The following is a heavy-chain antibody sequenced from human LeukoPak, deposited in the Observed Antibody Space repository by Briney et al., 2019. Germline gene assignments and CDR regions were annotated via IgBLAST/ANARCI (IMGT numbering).Heavy chain of an antibody. CDR2: ISRDSSTI. CDR1: GFTFSSYE. CDR3: ARDGRVAVGATRYGY. J-gene: IGHJ4*02. V-gene: IGHV3-48*04. Sequence: GVSLRLSCAASGFTFSSYEINWVRQAPGKGLEWVSYISRDSSTIFYADSVKGRFTISRDNAKNSLYLQMNSLRAEDTAVYYCARDGRVAVGATRYGYWGQGTLVTVSS. D-gene: IGHD1-26*01.